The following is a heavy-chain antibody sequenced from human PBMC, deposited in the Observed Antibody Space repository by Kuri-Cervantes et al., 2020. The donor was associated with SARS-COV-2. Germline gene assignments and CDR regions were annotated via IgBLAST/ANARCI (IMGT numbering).Heavy chain of an antibody. CDR1: GFTFSRYA. J-gene: IGHJ6*01. CDR3: VKDRQGLGYSGMDV. D-gene: IGHD2-21*01. V-gene: IGHV3-30*18. Sequence: LSLTCAASGFTFSRYAMHWVRQAPGKGLEWVAVISYDGSTKYYADSVKGRFTISRDNSKDTLSLQMNSLRAEDTALYYCVKDRQGLGYSGMDVWGPGATVTVSS. CDR2: ISYDGSTK.